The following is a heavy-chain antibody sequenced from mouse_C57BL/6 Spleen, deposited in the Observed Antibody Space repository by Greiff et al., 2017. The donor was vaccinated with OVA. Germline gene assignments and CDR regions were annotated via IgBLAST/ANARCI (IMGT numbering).Heavy chain of an antibody. Sequence: VQLQQSGTVLARPGASVKMSCKTSGYTFTSYWMHWVKQRPGPGLEWIGAIYPGNSDTSYNQKFKGKAKLTAVTSASTAYMELSSLTNEDSAVYYCTRPYDYDEGGFDYWGQGTTLTVSS. CDR2: IYPGNSDT. V-gene: IGHV1-5*01. D-gene: IGHD2-4*01. J-gene: IGHJ2*01. CDR1: GYTFTSYW. CDR3: TRPYDYDEGGFDY.